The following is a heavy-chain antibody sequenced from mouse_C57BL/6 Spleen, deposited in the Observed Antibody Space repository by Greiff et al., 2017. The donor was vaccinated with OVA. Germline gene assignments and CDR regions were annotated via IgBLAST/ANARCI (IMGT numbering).Heavy chain of an antibody. CDR2: IYPGDGDT. V-gene: IGHV1-80*01. J-gene: IGHJ4*01. CDR1: GYAFSSYW. CDR3: ARREGYYGYDGELMDY. Sequence: QVQLQQSGAELVKPGASVKISCKASGYAFSSYWMNWVKQRPGKGLEWIGQIYPGDGDTNYNGKFKGKATLTADKSSSTAYMQLSSLTSEDSAVYFCARREGYYGYDGELMDYCGQGTSVTVSS. D-gene: IGHD2-2*01.